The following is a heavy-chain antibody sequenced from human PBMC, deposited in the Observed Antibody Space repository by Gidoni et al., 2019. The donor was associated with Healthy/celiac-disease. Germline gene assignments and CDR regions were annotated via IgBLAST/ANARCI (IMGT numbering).Heavy chain of an antibody. CDR2: IYYSGST. V-gene: IGHV4-59*01. D-gene: IGHD6-13*01. CDR3: ARGGAAAGTHYYYGMDV. Sequence: QVQLQESGPGLVKPSETLSLTCTVSGGSISSYYWSWIRQPPGKGLEWIGYIYYSGSTNYNPSLKSRVTISVDTSKNQFSLKLSSVTAADTAVYYCARGGAAAGTHYYYGMDVWGQGTTVTVSS. J-gene: IGHJ6*02. CDR1: GGSISSYY.